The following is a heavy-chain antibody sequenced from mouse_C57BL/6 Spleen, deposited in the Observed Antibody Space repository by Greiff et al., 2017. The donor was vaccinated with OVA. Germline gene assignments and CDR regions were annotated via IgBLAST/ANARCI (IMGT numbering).Heavy chain of an antibody. Sequence: VQLQQPGAELVRPGSSVKLSCKASGYTFTSYWMHWVKQRPIQGLEWIGNIDPSDSETHYNQKFKDKATLTVDKSSSTAYMQLSSLTSEDSAVYYCARSFGGLRGYFDVWGTGTTVTVSS. V-gene: IGHV1-52*01. CDR1: GYTFTSYW. CDR3: ARSFGGLRGYFDV. D-gene: IGHD2-4*01. J-gene: IGHJ1*03. CDR2: IDPSDSET.